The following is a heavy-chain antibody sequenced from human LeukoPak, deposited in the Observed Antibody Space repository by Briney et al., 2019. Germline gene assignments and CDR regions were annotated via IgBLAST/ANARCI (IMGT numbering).Heavy chain of an antibody. CDR2: INEDGSEK. Sequence: PGGSLRLSCVASRFSFSNFWMIWVRQAPGKGLEWVANINEDGSEKNYVDSVKGRFTISRDNAKNSLYLQMNSLRVEDTAVYYCVRDRSTTTVTRFDSWGQGILVTVSS. D-gene: IGHD4-17*01. V-gene: IGHV3-7*01. J-gene: IGHJ4*02. CDR1: RFSFSNFW. CDR3: VRDRSTTTVTRFDS.